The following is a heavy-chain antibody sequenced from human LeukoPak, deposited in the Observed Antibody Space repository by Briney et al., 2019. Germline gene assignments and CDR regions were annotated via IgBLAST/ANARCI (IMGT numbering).Heavy chain of an antibody. CDR2: IYYSGST. V-gene: IGHV4-31*03. CDR3: ARVITAGPRYDWFDP. Sequence: SGTLSLTCTVSGGSISSGGYYWSWIRQHPGKGLEWIGYIYYSGSTYYNPSLKSRVTISVDTSKNQFSLKLSSVTAADTAVYYCARVITAGPRYDWFDPWGQGTLVTVSS. J-gene: IGHJ5*02. CDR1: GGSISSGGYY. D-gene: IGHD1-14*01.